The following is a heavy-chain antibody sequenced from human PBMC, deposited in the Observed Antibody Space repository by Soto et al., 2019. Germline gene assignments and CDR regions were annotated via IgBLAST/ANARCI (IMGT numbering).Heavy chain of an antibody. CDR3: ARNGTLTDYSSGMDV. V-gene: IGHV1-69*13. J-gene: IGHJ6*02. CDR1: GGTFSDFT. D-gene: IGHD1-1*01. CDR2: IIPIFDTA. Sequence: VASVKVSCKASGGTFSDFTINWVRQAPGQRLEWMGGIIPIFDTANYAEKFQGRVTITADESTSTSFMEVSSLRSEDTAVYYCARNGTLTDYSSGMDVWGQWTMLTVSS.